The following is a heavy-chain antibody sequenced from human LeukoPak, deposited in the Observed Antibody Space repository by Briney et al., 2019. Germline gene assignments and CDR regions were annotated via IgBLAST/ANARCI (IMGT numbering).Heavy chain of an antibody. CDR3: ARESGDLAYYYYGMDV. CDR2: IYSGGST. D-gene: IGHD7-27*01. Sequence: GGSLRLSCAASGVTVSSNYMSWVRQAPGKGLEWVSVIYSGGSTYYADSVKGRFTISRDNSKNTLYLQMNSLRAEDTAVYYCARESGDLAYYYYGMDVWGKGTTVTVSS. V-gene: IGHV3-53*01. J-gene: IGHJ6*04. CDR1: GVTVSSNY.